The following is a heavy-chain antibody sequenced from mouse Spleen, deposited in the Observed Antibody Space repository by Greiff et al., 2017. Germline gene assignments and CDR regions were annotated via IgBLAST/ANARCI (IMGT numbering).Heavy chain of an antibody. CDR1: GYSITSDYA. Sequence: EVKLMESGPGLVKPSQSLSLTCTVTGYSITSDYAWNWLRQFPGNKLEWMGYISYSGSTSYNPSLKSRISITRDTSKNQFFLQLNSVTTEDTATYYCVDGYYAWFAYWGQGTLVTVSA. CDR2: ISYSGST. CDR3: VDGYYAWFAY. V-gene: IGHV3-2*02. D-gene: IGHD2-3*01. J-gene: IGHJ3*01.